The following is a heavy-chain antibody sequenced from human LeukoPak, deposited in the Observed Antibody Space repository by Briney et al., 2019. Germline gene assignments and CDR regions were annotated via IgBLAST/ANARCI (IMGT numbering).Heavy chain of an antibody. V-gene: IGHV4-59*01. D-gene: IGHD3-22*01. J-gene: IGHJ3*02. Sequence: SETLALTCTVSGGSIGSYYWSWIRQPPGKGLEWIGYIYDSGSTNYNPSLKSRVTISVDTSKNQFSLKLSSVTAADTAVYYCACLTTADAFDIWGQGTMVTVSS. CDR1: GGSIGSYY. CDR3: ACLTTADAFDI. CDR2: IYDSGST.